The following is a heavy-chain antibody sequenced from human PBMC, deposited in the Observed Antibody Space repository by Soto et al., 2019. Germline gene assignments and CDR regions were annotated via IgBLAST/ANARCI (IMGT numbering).Heavy chain of an antibody. D-gene: IGHD2-21*01. CDR1: GFPFMASG. Sequence: EVRLVESGGGLFNPGGPLRLPFAASGFPFMASGIHWARKASGKGLEWVGRIRRKTNNYATAYAASVEGRFSISRDDSKNTAFLQMNSLKTEDTAVYYCTRLPYYMDVWGKGTTVTVSS. CDR3: TRLPYYMDV. CDR2: IRRKTNNYAT. V-gene: IGHV3-73*01. J-gene: IGHJ6*04.